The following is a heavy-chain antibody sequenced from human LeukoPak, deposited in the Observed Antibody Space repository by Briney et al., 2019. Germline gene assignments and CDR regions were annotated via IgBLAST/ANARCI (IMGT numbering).Heavy chain of an antibody. CDR2: IYYSGST. CDR1: GGSISSSSYY. CDR3: ASTITYYYDSSGYAPMNY. V-gene: IGHV4-39*01. J-gene: IGHJ4*02. Sequence: SETLSLTCTVSGGSISSSSYYWGWIRQPPGKGLEWIGSIYYSGSTYYNPSLKSRVTISVDTSKNQFPLKLSSVTAADTAVYYCASTITYYYDSSGYAPMNYWGQGTLVTVSS. D-gene: IGHD3-22*01.